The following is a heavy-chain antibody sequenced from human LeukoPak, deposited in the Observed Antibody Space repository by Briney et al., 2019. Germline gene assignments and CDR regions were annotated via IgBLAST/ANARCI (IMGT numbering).Heavy chain of an antibody. D-gene: IGHD1-26*01. V-gene: IGHV3-23*01. CDR1: GLTFSSSA. CDR2: ISDSGGDS. Sequence: GGSLRLSCTASGLTFSSSAMTWVRQAPGKGLEWVSAISDSGGDSIYTDSVKDRFTISRDNSKNTLYLQMNSLRAEDTAVYYCAKGGSYAPLDYWGQRTLVTVSS. J-gene: IGHJ4*02. CDR3: AKGGSYAPLDY.